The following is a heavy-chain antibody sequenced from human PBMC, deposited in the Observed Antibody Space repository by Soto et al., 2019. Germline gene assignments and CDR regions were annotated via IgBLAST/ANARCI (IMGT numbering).Heavy chain of an antibody. D-gene: IGHD5-12*01. CDR2: IYYSGST. J-gene: IGHJ4*02. CDR3: ARHCTVRGYSGYDWRQGSFDY. V-gene: IGHV4-39*01. CDR1: GGSISSSSYY. Sequence: SETLSLTCTVSGGSISSSSYYWGWIRQPPGKGLEWIGSIYYSGSTYYNPSLKSRVTISVDTSKNQFSLKLSSVTAADTAVYYCARHCTVRGYSGYDWRQGSFDYWGQGTLVTVSS.